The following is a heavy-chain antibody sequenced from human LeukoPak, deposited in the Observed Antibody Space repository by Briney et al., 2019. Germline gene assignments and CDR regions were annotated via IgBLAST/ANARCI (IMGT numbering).Heavy chain of an antibody. CDR1: GYSFTNYW. CDR2: SSPDGSDT. J-gene: IGHJ4*02. CDR3: ARLTSSWSFDY. D-gene: IGHD6-13*01. Sequence: GESLKISCKGSGYSFTNYWIGWVRQMPGKGLEWRGMSSPDGSDTRYSPSFQGQATISADKSITTAYLQWSSLKASDTAMYYCARLTSSWSFDYWGQGTLVTVSS. V-gene: IGHV5-51*01.